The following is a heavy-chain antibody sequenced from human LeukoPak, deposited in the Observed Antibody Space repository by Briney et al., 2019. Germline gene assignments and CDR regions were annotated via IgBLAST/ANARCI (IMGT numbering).Heavy chain of an antibody. CDR3: ARGGITMVRGVISGTNYYYGMDV. CDR1: GGSISSYY. V-gene: IGHV4-59*01. D-gene: IGHD3-10*01. CDR2: IYYSGST. Sequence: SETLSLTCTVSGGSISSYYWSWIRQPPGKGLEWIGYIYYSGSTNYNPSLKSRVTISVDTSKNQFSLKLSSVTAADTAVYYCARGGITMVRGVISGTNYYYGMDVWGQGTTVTVSS. J-gene: IGHJ6*02.